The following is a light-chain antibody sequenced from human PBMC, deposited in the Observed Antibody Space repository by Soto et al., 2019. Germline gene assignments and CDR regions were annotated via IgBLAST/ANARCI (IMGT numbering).Light chain of an antibody. CDR2: EVS. V-gene: IGLV2-14*01. CDR1: SSDVGGHNY. J-gene: IGLJ1*01. Sequence: QAVRTQPATVSVSPGQSVTISCTGTSSDVGGHNYVSWYQQHPGKAPKLIIYEVSIRPSGVSNRFSGSKSGNTASLTISGLQSEAEADYYCVSHRGSDFCVFGTGTKVTVL. CDR3: VSHRGSDFCV.